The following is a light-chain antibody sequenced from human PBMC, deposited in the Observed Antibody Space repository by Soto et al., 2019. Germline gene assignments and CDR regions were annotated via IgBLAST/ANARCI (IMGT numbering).Light chain of an antibody. CDR2: AAS. CDR3: LQYYNWPPWT. CDR1: HRVSSTY. Sequence: EIVLTQSPGTLSFSPGERATLSCRASHRVSSTYLAWYQQKPGQAPRLLIYAASTRATGVPDRFSGGGSGTEFTLTISSLQSEDVAVYYCLQYYNWPPWTFGQGTKVE. V-gene: IGKV3-15*01. J-gene: IGKJ1*01.